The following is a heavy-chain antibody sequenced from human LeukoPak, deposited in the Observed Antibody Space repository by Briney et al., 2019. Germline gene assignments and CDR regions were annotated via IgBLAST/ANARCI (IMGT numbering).Heavy chain of an antibody. CDR3: ARDPHGDYWYFDL. CDR2: INSDGSST. D-gene: IGHD4-17*01. J-gene: IGHJ2*01. V-gene: IGHV3-74*01. Sequence: GGSLRLSCAASGFTFSSYWMHWVRQAPGKGLVWVSRINSDGSSTSYADSVKGRFTISRDNAKNTLHLQMNSLRAEDTAVYYCARDPHGDYWYFDLWGRGTLVTVSS. CDR1: GFTFSSYW.